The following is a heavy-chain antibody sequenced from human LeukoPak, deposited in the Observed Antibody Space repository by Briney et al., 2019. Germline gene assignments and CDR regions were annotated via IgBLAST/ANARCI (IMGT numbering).Heavy chain of an antibody. CDR2: IYPGDSDT. V-gene: IGHV5-51*01. D-gene: IGHD2-15*01. Sequence: GESLKISCKGSGYIFSSYWIGWVRQMPGKGLEWMGIIYPGDSDTRYRSSFQGQVTISADKSINTAYLQWSSLKASDTAMYYCARRSEQTPFFEYRGQGTLVTVSS. CDR3: ARRSEQTPFFEY. J-gene: IGHJ4*02. CDR1: GYIFSSYW.